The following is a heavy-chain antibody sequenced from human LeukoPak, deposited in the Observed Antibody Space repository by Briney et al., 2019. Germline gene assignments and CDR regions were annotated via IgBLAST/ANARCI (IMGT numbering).Heavy chain of an antibody. CDR3: AKYNSDSYDDY. V-gene: IGHV3-23*01. Sequence: GGSLRLSCAASGFTFYSYAMTWVPQAPGKGLEWVSAISGSGGSTYYADSVKGRFTISRDNSKYTLYLQMSSLRAEDTALYYCAKYNSDSYDDYWGHGTLVTVSS. CDR2: ISGSGGST. D-gene: IGHD6-19*01. CDR1: GFTFYSYA. J-gene: IGHJ4*01.